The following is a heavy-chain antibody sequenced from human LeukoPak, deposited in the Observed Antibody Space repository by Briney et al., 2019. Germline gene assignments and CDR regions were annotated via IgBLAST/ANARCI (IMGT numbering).Heavy chain of an antibody. CDR2: ISPYNRNT. CDR1: GYTFINYG. Sequence: ASVKVSCKASGYTFINYGISWVRQAPGQGLEWMAWISPYNRNTYYAQNLQDRVTFSTDTSTNTAYMEPRNLTSDDTAVYYCARDDLNYFDYWGQGTLVTVSS. V-gene: IGHV1-18*01. J-gene: IGHJ4*02. CDR3: ARDDLNYFDY.